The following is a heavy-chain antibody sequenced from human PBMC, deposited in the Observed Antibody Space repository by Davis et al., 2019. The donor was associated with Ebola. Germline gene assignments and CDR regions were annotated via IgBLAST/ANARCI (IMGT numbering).Heavy chain of an antibody. CDR3: TSTWSTIDY. V-gene: IGHV3-73*01. CDR2: IRSKANSYAT. CDR1: GFTFSGSA. J-gene: IGHJ4*02. Sequence: GESLKISCAASGFTFSGSAMHWVRQASGNGLEWVGRIRSKANSYATAYAASVKGRFTISRDDSKNTAYLQMNSLKTEDTAVYYCTSTWSTIDYWGQGTLVTVSS. D-gene: IGHD1-14*01.